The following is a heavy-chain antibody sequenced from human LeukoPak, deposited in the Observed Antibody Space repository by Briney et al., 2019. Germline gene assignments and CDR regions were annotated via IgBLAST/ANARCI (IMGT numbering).Heavy chain of an antibody. J-gene: IGHJ4*02. CDR1: AFTFSKHP. Sequence: PGGCLRLSCVASAFTFSKHPMSWVRQAPGNGLELVSAINERGDITKYADSVMRRFTTSRDNSKNTLYLQMNSLRAEDTAVYYCARGDDISPGRVLEYWGRGTLVTASS. CDR3: ARGDDISPGRVLEY. V-gene: IGHV3-23*01. D-gene: IGHD3-9*01. CDR2: INERGDIT.